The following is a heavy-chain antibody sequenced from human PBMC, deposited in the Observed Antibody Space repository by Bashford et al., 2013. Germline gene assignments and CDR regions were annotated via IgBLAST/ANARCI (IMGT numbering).Heavy chain of an antibody. CDR1: GFTFSDYC. CDR3: ARDEGGSLDY. D-gene: IGHD3-16*01. V-gene: IGHV3-11*01. J-gene: IGHJ4*02. CDR2: ITSSGRTT. Sequence: GGSLRLSCAASGFTFSDYCMSWIRQAPGRGVEWLSYITSSGRTTYYADSVRGRFTVSRDNAKNSLSLQMNSLRAEDTAVYYCARDEGGSLDYWGQGTLVTVSS.